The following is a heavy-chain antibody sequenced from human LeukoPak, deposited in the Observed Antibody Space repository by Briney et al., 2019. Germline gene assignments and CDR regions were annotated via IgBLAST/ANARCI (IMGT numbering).Heavy chain of an antibody. Sequence: TGGSLRLSCAASGFTFTKYWMSWVRQAPGKGLEWVSVIYSGGSTYYADSVKGRFTISRDNSKNTLYLQMNSLRAEDTAVYYCARAAGRGRVGPAFDYWGQGTLVTVSS. D-gene: IGHD5-24*01. J-gene: IGHJ4*02. V-gene: IGHV3-66*01. CDR2: IYSGGST. CDR1: GFTFTKYW. CDR3: ARAAGRGRVGPAFDY.